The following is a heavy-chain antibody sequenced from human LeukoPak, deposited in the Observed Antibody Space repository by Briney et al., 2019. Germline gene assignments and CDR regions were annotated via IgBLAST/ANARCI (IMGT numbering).Heavy chain of an antibody. CDR1: GYALTDLA. CDR2: YDPEDEKV. D-gene: IGHD3-22*01. J-gene: IGHJ5*02. Sequence: GASVKVSCKVPGYALTDLAIHWVRQAPGQGLQWMGGYDPEDEKVVYAQTFQDRLTMTEDTSTDTAYMELAGQTSEDTAVYYCATATYYEDSSGYSFDPWGQGTLVTVSS. CDR3: ATATYYEDSSGYSFDP. V-gene: IGHV1-24*01.